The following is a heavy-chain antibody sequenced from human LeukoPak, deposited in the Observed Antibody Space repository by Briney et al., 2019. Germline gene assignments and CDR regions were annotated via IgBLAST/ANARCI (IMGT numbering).Heavy chain of an antibody. CDR3: ARDSIFGVVKTEN. Sequence: SVKVSCKASGGTFSSYAISWVRQAPGQGLEWMGGIIPIFGTANYAQEFQGRVTITADESTSTAYMELSSLRSEDTAVYYCARDSIFGVVKTENWGQGTLVTVSS. D-gene: IGHD3-3*01. J-gene: IGHJ4*02. CDR2: IIPIFGTA. CDR1: GGTFSSYA. V-gene: IGHV1-69*13.